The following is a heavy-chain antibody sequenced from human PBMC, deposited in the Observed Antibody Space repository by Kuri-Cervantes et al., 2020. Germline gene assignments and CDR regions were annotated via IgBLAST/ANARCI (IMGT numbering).Heavy chain of an antibody. J-gene: IGHJ6*02. CDR1: GGSISSGDYY. V-gene: IGHV3-7*03. CDR3: AKAVGIAVAGDMDV. Sequence: GGSLRLSCTVSGGSISSGDYYWSWIRQPPGKGLEWVANIKQDGSEKYYVDSVKGRFTISRDNSKNTLNRQMNSLRAEDTAVYYCAKAVGIAVAGDMDVWGQGTTVTVSS. D-gene: IGHD6-19*01. CDR2: IKQDGSEK.